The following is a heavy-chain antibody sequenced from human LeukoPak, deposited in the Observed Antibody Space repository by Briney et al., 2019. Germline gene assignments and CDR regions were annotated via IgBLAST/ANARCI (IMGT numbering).Heavy chain of an antibody. CDR2: LSTYNGYT. V-gene: IGHV1-18*01. CDR3: ARAYTNSWAKSFENWFDP. D-gene: IGHD6-13*01. J-gene: IGHJ5*02. Sequence: ASVKVSCKASGYFFISYGIYWVRRAPGQGLEWMGWLSTYNGYTNYAQEFQGRVTMTTDTSTSTAYMELRSLRSDDTAIYYCARAYTNSWAKSFENWFDPWGQGTLVTVSS. CDR1: GYFFISYG.